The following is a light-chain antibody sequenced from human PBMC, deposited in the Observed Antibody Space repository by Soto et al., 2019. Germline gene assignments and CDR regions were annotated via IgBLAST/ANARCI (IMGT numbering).Light chain of an antibody. CDR1: SSDVGGYNY. CDR2: EVS. CDR3: SSYAGSNNLV. J-gene: IGLJ3*02. V-gene: IGLV2-8*01. Sequence: QSVLTQPPSASGSPGQSVTISCTGTSSDVGGYNYVSWYQQHPGNAPKLMIYEVSKRPSGVPDRFSCSKSGNTASLTVSGLQAEDEADYYCSSYAGSNNLVFGGGTKLTVL.